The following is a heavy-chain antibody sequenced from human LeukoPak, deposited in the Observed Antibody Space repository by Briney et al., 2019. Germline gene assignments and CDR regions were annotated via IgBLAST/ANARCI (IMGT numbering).Heavy chain of an antibody. CDR3: ARLYNWNEGFDY. V-gene: IGHV3-23*01. Sequence: GGSLRLSCAASGFTFSSHALSWVRQAPGKGLEWVSTITASGATTYYADSVRGRFTISRDNSKNTLCLQMNSLRAGDTALYYCARLYNWNEGFDYWGQGTLVTVSS. D-gene: IGHD1-20*01. CDR1: GFTFSSHA. J-gene: IGHJ4*02. CDR2: ITASGATT.